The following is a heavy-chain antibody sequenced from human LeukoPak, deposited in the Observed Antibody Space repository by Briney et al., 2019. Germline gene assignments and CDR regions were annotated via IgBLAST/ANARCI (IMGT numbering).Heavy chain of an antibody. D-gene: IGHD3-9*01. J-gene: IGHJ4*02. CDR3: ARQGLRYFDWLPYFDY. CDR1: GYTFTSYG. CDR2: ISAYNGNT. Sequence: ASVNVSCKASGYTFTSYGISWVRQAPGQGLEWMGWISAYNGNTNYAQKLQGRVTMTTDTSTSTAYMELRSLRSDDTAVYYCARQGLRYFDWLPYFDYWGQGTLVTVSS. V-gene: IGHV1-18*01.